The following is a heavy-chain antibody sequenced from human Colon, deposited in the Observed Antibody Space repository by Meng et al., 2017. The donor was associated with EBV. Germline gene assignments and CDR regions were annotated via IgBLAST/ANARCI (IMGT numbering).Heavy chain of an antibody. CDR3: ASFDHIPRRNYFDY. Sequence: PPRVPAPCLLVPSQTRSLTPAASGGSMSSGNYYSSWIRQPPGKGLECIGYIHHSGSAYSNPSLKSRVYISVDTSKNQFSLNLNSMTAADTAVYYCASFDHIPRRNYFDYWGQGTLVTVSS. D-gene: IGHD2-21*01. CDR2: IHHSGSA. J-gene: IGHJ4*02. CDR1: GGSMSSGNYY. V-gene: IGHV4-30-4*01.